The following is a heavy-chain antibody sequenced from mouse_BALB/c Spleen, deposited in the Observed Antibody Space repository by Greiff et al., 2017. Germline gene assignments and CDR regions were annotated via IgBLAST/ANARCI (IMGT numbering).Heavy chain of an antibody. J-gene: IGHJ4*01. CDR1: GFTFSSFG. V-gene: IGHV5-17*02. CDR2: ISSGSSTI. CDR3: ARSSMITSYYAMDY. Sequence: EVHLVESGGGLVQPGGSRKLSCAASGFTFSSFGMHWVRQAPEKGLEWVAYISSGSSTIYYADTVKGRFTISRDNPKNTLFLQMTSLRSEDTAMYYCARSSMITSYYAMDYWGQGTSVTVSS. D-gene: IGHD2-3*01.